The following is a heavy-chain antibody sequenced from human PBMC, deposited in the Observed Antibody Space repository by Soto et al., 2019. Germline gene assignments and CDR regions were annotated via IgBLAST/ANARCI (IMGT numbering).Heavy chain of an antibody. D-gene: IGHD6-13*01. CDR3: ARHSLSRIRYRAAAGPPDY. Sequence: SETLSLTCTVSGGSISSSSYYWGWIRQPPGKGLEWIGSIYYSGSTYYNPSLKSRVTISVDTSKNQFSLKLSSVTAADTAVYYCARHSLSRIRYRAAAGPPDYWGQGTLVTVSS. CDR1: GGSISSSSYY. CDR2: IYYSGST. V-gene: IGHV4-39*01. J-gene: IGHJ4*02.